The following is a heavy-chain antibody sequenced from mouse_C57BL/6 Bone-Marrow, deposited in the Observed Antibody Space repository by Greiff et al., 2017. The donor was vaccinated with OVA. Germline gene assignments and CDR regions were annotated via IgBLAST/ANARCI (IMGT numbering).Heavy chain of an antibody. CDR3: TRGYYFDY. Sequence: VQLQQSGAELVRPGASVTMSCKASGYTFTSSTIHWVKQRPGQGLEWIGYIDPTNDYTNYNQKFKGKATLTADKSSSTAYVQLSSRTSEDSAVYYCTRGYYFDYWGQGTTLTGSS. V-gene: IGHV1-4*01. J-gene: IGHJ2*01. CDR1: GYTFTSST. CDR2: IDPTNDYT.